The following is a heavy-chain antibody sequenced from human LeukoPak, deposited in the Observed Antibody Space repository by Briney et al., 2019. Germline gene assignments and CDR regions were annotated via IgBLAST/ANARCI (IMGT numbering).Heavy chain of an antibody. J-gene: IGHJ6*04. V-gene: IGHV3-7*03. CDR1: GFTFSTKW. CDR3: ARRALRYCSSTSCPAQYYGVDV. D-gene: IGHD2-2*01. CDR2: IKGDGSEK. Sequence: GGSLRLSCAASGFTFSTKWMSWVRQAPGQGLEWVANIKGDGSEKEYVDSVMGRFTISRDNAKNSLYLQTNSLRAEDTAVYYCARRALRYCSSTSCPAQYYGVDVWGKGTTVTVSS.